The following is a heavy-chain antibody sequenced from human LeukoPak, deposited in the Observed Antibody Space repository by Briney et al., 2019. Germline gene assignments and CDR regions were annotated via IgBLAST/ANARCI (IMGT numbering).Heavy chain of an antibody. Sequence: ASVKVSCKASGGTFSSYAISWVRQAPGQGLEWMGRIIHILGIANYAQKFQGRVTITADQSTSPDYIELSNLRSEDTAVHHCSVYRTGIYGAAFDYWGQGTLVTVSS. CDR2: IIHILGIA. V-gene: IGHV1-69*04. CDR3: SVYRTGIYGAAFDY. D-gene: IGHD1-14*01. J-gene: IGHJ4*02. CDR1: GGTFSSYA.